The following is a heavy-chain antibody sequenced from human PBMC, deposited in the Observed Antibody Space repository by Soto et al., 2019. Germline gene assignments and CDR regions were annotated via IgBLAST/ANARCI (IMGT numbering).Heavy chain of an antibody. CDR1: GFTVSKNY. Sequence: VGSLRLSCAASGFTVSKNYMNWVRQAPGKGLEWVSVIYSDGNTFYADSVKGRFTISRDNSENTVFLQMNSLRVDDTAVYYCAHLHSLFGDFWGQGALVTVSS. V-gene: IGHV3-53*01. J-gene: IGHJ4*02. CDR2: IYSDGNT. CDR3: AHLHSLFGDF. D-gene: IGHD3-10*02.